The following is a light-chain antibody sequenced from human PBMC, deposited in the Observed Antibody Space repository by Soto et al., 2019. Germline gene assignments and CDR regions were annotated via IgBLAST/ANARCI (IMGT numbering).Light chain of an antibody. J-gene: IGKJ3*01. Sequence: EIVMTQSPATLSVSPGGSATRSCRASQSINKNLAWYQQRPGQAPRLLIYGASTKATGIPARFSGRGSGTDFTLTISSLQSEDVAVYYCQQYNDWAPFTFGPGTKVDIK. CDR3: QQYNDWAPFT. CDR2: GAS. V-gene: IGKV3-15*01. CDR1: QSINKN.